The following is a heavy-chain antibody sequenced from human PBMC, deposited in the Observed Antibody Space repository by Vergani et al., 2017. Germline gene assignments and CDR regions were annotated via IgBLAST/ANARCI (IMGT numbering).Heavy chain of an antibody. V-gene: IGHV3-33*08. CDR1: GFTFSNYG. CDR3: ARGYSSGDDAFDI. Sequence: QVDLVESGGGVVQPGRSLRLSCAASGFTFSNYGMHWVRQAPGKGLEWVAVIWYDGSNKYYADSVKGRLTISRDNSKNTLYLQMNSLRAEDTAVYFCARGYSSGDDAFDIWGQGTIVTVSS. J-gene: IGHJ3*02. CDR2: IWYDGSNK. D-gene: IGHD2-15*01.